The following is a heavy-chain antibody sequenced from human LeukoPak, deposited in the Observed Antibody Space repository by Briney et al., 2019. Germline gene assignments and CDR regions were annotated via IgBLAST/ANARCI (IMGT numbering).Heavy chain of an antibody. J-gene: IGHJ4*02. CDR3: ASRRIGYSIFDY. V-gene: IGHV4-59*01. CDR2: MYYSWST. D-gene: IGHD4-11*01. CDR1: GGSISSYY. Sequence: SETLSLTCTVSGGSISSYYWSWIRQPPGKRLEWIGHMYYSWSTNYNPSLTSRVTISVDTSNNQFSLKLSSVTAADTAVYYCASRRIGYSIFDYWGQGTLITVSS.